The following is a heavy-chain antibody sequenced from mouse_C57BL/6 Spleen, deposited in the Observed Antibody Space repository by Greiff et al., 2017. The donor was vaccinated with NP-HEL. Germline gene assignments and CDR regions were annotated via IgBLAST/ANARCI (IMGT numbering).Heavy chain of an antibody. V-gene: IGHV1-69*01. CDR2: IDPSDSYT. Sequence: VQLQQPGAELVMPGASVKLSCKASGYTFTSYWMHWVKQRPGQGLECIGEIDPSDSYTNYNQKFKGKSTLTVDKSSSTAYMQLSSLTSEDSAVYYCARYYYGSSYWFAYWGQGTLVTVSA. CDR3: ARYYYGSSYWFAY. CDR1: GYTFTSYW. D-gene: IGHD1-1*01. J-gene: IGHJ3*01.